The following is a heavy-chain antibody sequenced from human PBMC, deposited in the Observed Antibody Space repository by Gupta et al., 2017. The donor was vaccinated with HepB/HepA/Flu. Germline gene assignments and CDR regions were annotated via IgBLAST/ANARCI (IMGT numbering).Heavy chain of an antibody. J-gene: IGHJ5*01. D-gene: IGHD2-21*02. Sequence: QVQLQESGTGLVKASETLSLTCTASADSISSDYWSWIRQPPGKRLEWIGYLYQSGSTKYNPSLESRGTISADTSKNQFFLKLTSATAADTAVYFCARSRLTATATGWFDSWGQGILVTVSS. V-gene: IGHV4-59*01. CDR3: ARSRLTATATGWFDS. CDR2: LYQSGST. CDR1: ADSISSDY.